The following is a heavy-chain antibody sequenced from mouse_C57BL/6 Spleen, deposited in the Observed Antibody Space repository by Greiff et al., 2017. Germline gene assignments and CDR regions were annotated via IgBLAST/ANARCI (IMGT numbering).Heavy chain of an antibody. Sequence: VQLQQPGAELVKPGASVKLSCKASGYTFTSYWMQWVKQRPGPGLEWIGEIDPSDSYTNYNQKFKGKATLTVDTSSSPAYMQLSSVTAEDSAVYYCARTMMVTTSSAWFAYWGQGTLVTVSA. J-gene: IGHJ3*01. CDR2: IDPSDSYT. CDR1: GYTFTSYW. CDR3: ARTMMVTTSSAWFAY. D-gene: IGHD2-3*01. V-gene: IGHV1-50*01.